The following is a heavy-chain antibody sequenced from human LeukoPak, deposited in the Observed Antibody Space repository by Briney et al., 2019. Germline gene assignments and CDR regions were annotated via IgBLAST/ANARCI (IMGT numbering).Heavy chain of an antibody. CDR1: GFTFSSYA. V-gene: IGHV3-23*01. Sequence: PGGSLRLSCAASGFTFSSYAMSWVRQAPGKGLEWVSAISGSGGSTYYADSVKGRFTISRDSSKNTLYLQMNSLRAEDTAVYYCAGPLRPQLDYYYYGMDVWGQGTTVTVSS. CDR3: AGPLRPQLDYYYYGMDV. CDR2: ISGSGGST. J-gene: IGHJ6*02. D-gene: IGHD3-10*01.